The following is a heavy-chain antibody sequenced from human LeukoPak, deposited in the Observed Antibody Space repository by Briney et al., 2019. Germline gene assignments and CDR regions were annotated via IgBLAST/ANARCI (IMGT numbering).Heavy chain of an antibody. CDR2: INPNSGGT. J-gene: IGHJ4*02. D-gene: IGHD2-15*01. V-gene: IGHV1-2*02. CDR1: GYTFSDYF. CDR3: ARALDHSGGGYLYYFDY. Sequence: ASVKVSCKASGYTFSDYFLHWVRQAPGQGPEWMGRINPNSGGTNYARKFQGRVTMTRDTTISTTYMELHRLRSDDTAVYYCARALDHSGGGYLYYFDYWGQGTLVTVSS.